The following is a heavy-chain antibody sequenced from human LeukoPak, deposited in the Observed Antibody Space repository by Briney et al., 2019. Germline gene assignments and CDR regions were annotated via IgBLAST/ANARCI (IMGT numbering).Heavy chain of an antibody. V-gene: IGHV3-30-3*01. J-gene: IGHJ4*02. CDR1: GFTFSSYA. CDR2: ISYDGSNK. D-gene: IGHD5-18*01. CDR3: ARDSYGLDY. Sequence: GGSLRLSCAASGFTFSSYAMHWVRQAPGKGLEWVAVISYDGSNKYYADSVKGRFTISRDNSKNTLYLQMNSLRAEDAAVYYCARDSYGLDYWGQGTLVTVSS.